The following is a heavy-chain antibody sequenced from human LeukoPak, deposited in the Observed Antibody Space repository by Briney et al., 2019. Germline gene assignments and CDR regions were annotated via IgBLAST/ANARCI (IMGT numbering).Heavy chain of an antibody. J-gene: IGHJ4*02. CDR2: ISSSGSTI. Sequence: TGGSLRLSCAASGFTFSSYEMSWVRQAPGKGLEWVSYISSSGSTIYYADSVKGRFTISRDNAKNSLYLQMNSLRAEDTAVYYCARESVAAAGSSDYWGQGTLVTVSS. CDR3: ARESVAAAGSSDY. CDR1: GFTFSSYE. D-gene: IGHD6-13*01. V-gene: IGHV3-48*03.